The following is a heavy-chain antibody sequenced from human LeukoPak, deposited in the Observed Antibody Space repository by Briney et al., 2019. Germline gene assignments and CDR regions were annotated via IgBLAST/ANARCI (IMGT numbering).Heavy chain of an antibody. Sequence: PGGSLRLSCAASGFTFSSYGMNWVRQAPGEGLEWVSYIDGSSRSIYYADSVKGRLTVSRDNAKNSLFLQMNSLRDEDTAGYFCARKMALWGQGTLVTVSS. D-gene: IGHD5-24*01. V-gene: IGHV3-48*02. CDR2: IDGSSRSI. CDR3: ARKMAL. J-gene: IGHJ4*02. CDR1: GFTFSSYG.